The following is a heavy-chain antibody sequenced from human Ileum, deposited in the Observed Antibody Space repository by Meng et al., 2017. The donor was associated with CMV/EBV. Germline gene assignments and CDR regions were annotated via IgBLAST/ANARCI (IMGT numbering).Heavy chain of an antibody. CDR3: ARDGLSGRYFDY. D-gene: IGHD1-26*01. CDR2: IDTNTGNP. CDR1: GYSFTSNN. V-gene: IGHV7-4-1*02. Sequence: CKASGYSFTSNNMSWVRQAPGQGPEWMGWIDTNTGNPTYAQGLTGRFVFYLDTSVSTAYLQISSLKAEDTAVYYCARDGLSGRYFDYWGQGTLVTVSS. J-gene: IGHJ4*02.